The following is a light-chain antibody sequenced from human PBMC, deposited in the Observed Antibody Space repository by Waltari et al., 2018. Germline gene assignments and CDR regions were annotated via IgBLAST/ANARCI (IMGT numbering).Light chain of an antibody. V-gene: IGKV2-30*02. CDR1: QSLVHSDGNTY. CDR3: MQATHWPRT. Sequence: VVMTQSPLSLPVTLGQPASISCRSSQSLVHSDGNTYLNWFQQRPGLSPRRLIYKISRRETGVPDRFSGSGSGTDFTLNISSVEAEDVAIYYCMQATHWPRTFGQGTKVEIK. CDR2: KIS. J-gene: IGKJ1*01.